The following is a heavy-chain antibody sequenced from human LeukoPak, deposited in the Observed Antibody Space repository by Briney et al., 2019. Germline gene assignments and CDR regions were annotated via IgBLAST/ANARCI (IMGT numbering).Heavy chain of an antibody. CDR1: GHLYKL. J-gene: IGHJ4*02. CDR3: AKGAHDVLTYFDY. V-gene: IGHV3-30*18. Sequence: PGRTVGLFRGASGHLYKLYCLHGVPDASTRGLEGGEDISYAGNNEHYADIVKGRFTISRDISNNTVYLQMNSLRAEDTAVYYCAKGAHDVLTYFDYWGQGTLVTVSS. D-gene: IGHD3-9*01. CDR2: ISYAGNNE.